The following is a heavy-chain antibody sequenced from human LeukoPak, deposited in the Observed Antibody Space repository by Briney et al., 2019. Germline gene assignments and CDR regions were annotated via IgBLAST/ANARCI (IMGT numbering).Heavy chain of an antibody. Sequence: ASVKVSCKASGYTLTSYAMNWVREAPGQGLEWMGWINTNTGNPTYAQGLTGRFVFSLDTSVSTAYLQISGLKAEDTAAYYCAIWYCSGGRCYSNARTFDYWGQGTRVTVSS. V-gene: IGHV7-4-1*02. CDR3: AIWYCSGGRCYSNARTFDY. J-gene: IGHJ4*02. CDR1: GYTLTSYA. D-gene: IGHD2-15*01. CDR2: INTNTGNP.